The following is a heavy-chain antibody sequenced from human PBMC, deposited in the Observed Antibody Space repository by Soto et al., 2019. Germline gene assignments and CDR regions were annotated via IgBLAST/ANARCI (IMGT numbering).Heavy chain of an antibody. CDR1: GFTFSSYG. Sequence: GGSLRLSCAASGFTFSSYGMHWVRQAPGKGLEWLSGISGSGDDIYFGDSVMGRCTISRDNSKNTLYLQINSLRAEDSALYYCAKTHYSSTWGDAFDVWGQGTLVTVSS. CDR3: AKTHYSSTWGDAFDV. V-gene: IGHV3-23*01. CDR2: ISGSGDDI. J-gene: IGHJ3*01. D-gene: IGHD6-13*01.